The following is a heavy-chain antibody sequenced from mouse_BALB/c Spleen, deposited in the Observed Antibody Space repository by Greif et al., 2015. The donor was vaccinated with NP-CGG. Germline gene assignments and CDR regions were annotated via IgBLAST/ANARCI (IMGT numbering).Heavy chain of an antibody. CDR1: GYTFSSYW. CDR3: ARAPMTTVVPFDY. D-gene: IGHD1-1*01. V-gene: IGHV1-9*01. Sequence: VQLQESGAELMKPGASVKISCKATGYTFSSYWIEWVKQRPGHGLEWIGEILPGSGSTNYNEKFKGKATFTADTSSNTAYMQLSSLTSEDSAVYYCARAPMTTVVPFDYWGQGTTLTVSS. CDR2: ILPGSGST. J-gene: IGHJ2*01.